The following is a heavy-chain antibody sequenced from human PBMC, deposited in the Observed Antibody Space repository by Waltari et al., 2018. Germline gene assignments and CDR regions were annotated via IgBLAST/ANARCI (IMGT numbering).Heavy chain of an antibody. Sequence: EVQLVESGGGLVQPGGSLKLSCAASGFTFVASTVHWVRQASGKGLEWVGRMRKKPNNFGTAYAASVKGRFIISRDDSKNTAYLQMNSLKTEDTAVYYCTRVDLVGDPTLGNFYYYGMDVWGQGTTVTVSS. CDR1: GFTFVAST. CDR2: MRKKPNNFGT. CDR3: TRVDLVGDPTLGNFYYYGMDV. V-gene: IGHV3-73*01. D-gene: IGHD1-26*01. J-gene: IGHJ6*02.